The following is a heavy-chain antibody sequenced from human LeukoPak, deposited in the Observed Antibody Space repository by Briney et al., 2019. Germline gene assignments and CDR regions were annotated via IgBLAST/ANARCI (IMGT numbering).Heavy chain of an antibody. CDR3: ARDSSGWADY. CDR2: ISSSSSYI. D-gene: IGHD6-19*01. Sequence: GGSLRLSCAASGFTFRSYSMNWVRQAPGKGLEWVSSISSSSSYIYYADSVKGRFTISGDNAKNSLYLQMNSLRAEDTAVYYRARDSSGWADYWGQGTLVTVSS. V-gene: IGHV3-21*01. J-gene: IGHJ4*02. CDR1: GFTFRSYS.